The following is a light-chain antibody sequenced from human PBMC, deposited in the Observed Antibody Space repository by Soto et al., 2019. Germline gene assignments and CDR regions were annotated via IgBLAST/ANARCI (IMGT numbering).Light chain of an antibody. J-gene: IGKJ4*01. CDR3: QQYDILPLT. CDR1: QDIRNY. V-gene: IGKV1-33*01. CDR2: AAS. Sequence: DIQMTQSPSSLSASVGDRVTITCQASQDIRNYLSWYQQKPGKAPKLLIYAASNLEIGVPSRFSGSQSVTDFTFTISSLQPEDFATYYCQQYDILPLTFGGGTKVEIK.